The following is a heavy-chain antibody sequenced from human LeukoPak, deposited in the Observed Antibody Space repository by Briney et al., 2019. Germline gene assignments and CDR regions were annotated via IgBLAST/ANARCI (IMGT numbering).Heavy chain of an antibody. CDR2: INPDGSST. CDR3: ARGGKLEPTAMPT. CDR1: GFTFRTYW. D-gene: IGHD2-2*01. Sequence: GGSLRLSCVASGFTFRTYWMHWVRQVPGKGPVWLSRINPDGSSTTYADSVKGRFTISSDNAKNMLYLQINSLRVEDTAIYYCARGGKLEPTAMPTWGQGSLVVVSS. J-gene: IGHJ5*02. V-gene: IGHV3-74*01.